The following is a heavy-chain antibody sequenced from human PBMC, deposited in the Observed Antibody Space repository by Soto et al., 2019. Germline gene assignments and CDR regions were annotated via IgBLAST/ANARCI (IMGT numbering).Heavy chain of an antibody. Sequence: SETLSLTCAVSGGSISSGGYSWSWIRQPPGKGLEWIGYIYHSGSTYYNPSLKSRVTISVDRSKNQFSLKLSSVTAVDTAVYYCARGSNGDPFDYWGQGTLVTVSS. CDR2: IYHSGST. V-gene: IGHV4-30-2*01. J-gene: IGHJ4*02. CDR3: ARGSNGDPFDY. CDR1: GGSISSGGYS. D-gene: IGHD4-17*01.